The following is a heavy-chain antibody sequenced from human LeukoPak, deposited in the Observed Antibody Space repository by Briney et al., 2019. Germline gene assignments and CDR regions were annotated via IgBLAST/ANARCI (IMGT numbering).Heavy chain of an antibody. Sequence: GGSLRLSCEASGFIFSNYDMNWVRQAPGKGLEWISFINSGGSSKFYADSVKGRFTISRDNAKNSLYLQMSSLRAEDTAVYYCARDPMLDAVVVAVTQRWFDPWGQGALVTVSS. J-gene: IGHJ5*02. V-gene: IGHV3-48*04. CDR1: GFIFSNYD. CDR3: ARDPMLDAVVVAVTQRWFDP. D-gene: IGHD2-15*01. CDR2: INSGGSSK.